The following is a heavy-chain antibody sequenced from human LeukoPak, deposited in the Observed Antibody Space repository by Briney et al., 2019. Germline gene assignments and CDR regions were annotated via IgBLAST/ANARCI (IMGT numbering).Heavy chain of an antibody. CDR2: INHSGST. D-gene: IGHD6-13*01. V-gene: IGHV4-34*01. CDR3: ARSGLAAAGAWDP. CDR1: GGSFSGYY. J-gene: IGHJ5*02. Sequence: SETLSLTCAVSGGSFSGYYWSWIRQPPGKGLEWIGEINHSGSTNYNPSLKSRVTISVDTSKNQFSLKLSSVTAADTAVYYCARSGLAAAGAWDPWGQGTLVTVSS.